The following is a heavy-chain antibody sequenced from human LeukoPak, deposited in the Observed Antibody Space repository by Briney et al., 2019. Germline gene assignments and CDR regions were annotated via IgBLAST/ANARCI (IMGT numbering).Heavy chain of an antibody. CDR1: GFTFSSYN. Sequence: GGSLRLSCAASGFTFSSYNMNWVRQAPGKGLEWVSSTTSSSSYIYYADSVKGRFTISRDNSKNTLYLQMNSLRTEDTAVYYCAKDSLRTLPAASFDYWGQGTLVTVSS. J-gene: IGHJ4*02. CDR2: TTSSSSYI. D-gene: IGHD2-2*01. CDR3: AKDSLRTLPAASFDY. V-gene: IGHV3-21*04.